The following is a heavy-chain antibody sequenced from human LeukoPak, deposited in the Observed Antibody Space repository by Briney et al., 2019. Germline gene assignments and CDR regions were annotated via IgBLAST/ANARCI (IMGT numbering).Heavy chain of an antibody. Sequence: SGGSLRLSCAASGFTFSSYAMSWVRQAPGKGLEWVSAISGSGGSTYYADSAKGRFTISRDNSKNTLYLQMNSLRAEDTAVYYCAKGEYWDGDYDLDYFDYWGQGTLVTVSS. CDR2: ISGSGGST. V-gene: IGHV3-23*01. J-gene: IGHJ4*02. CDR1: GFTFSSYA. CDR3: AKGEYWDGDYDLDYFDY. D-gene: IGHD4-17*01.